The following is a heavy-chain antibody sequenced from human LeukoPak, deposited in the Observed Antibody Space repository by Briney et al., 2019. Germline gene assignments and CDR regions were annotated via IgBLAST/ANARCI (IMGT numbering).Heavy chain of an antibody. CDR3: ARGRRGLAAGSYYYYMDV. Sequence: VASVKVSCKASGGTLSIYAISWVRQAPGRGLEWMGGNIPIFGTANYAQRFQGRVTITTDESTSTAYMELSSLRSEDTAVYYCARGRRGLAAGSYYYYMDVWGKGTTVTVSS. V-gene: IGHV1-69*05. D-gene: IGHD6-13*01. CDR1: GGTLSIYA. J-gene: IGHJ6*03. CDR2: NIPIFGTA.